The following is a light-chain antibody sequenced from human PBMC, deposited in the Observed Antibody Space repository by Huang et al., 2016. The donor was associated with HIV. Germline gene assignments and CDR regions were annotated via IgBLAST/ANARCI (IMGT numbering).Light chain of an antibody. CDR2: KLS. J-gene: IGKJ1*01. CDR3: MQASHGAAT. Sequence: DVLLTQSPLSLPVTLGQPAFITCKSNQSLVYGDGYIYLNLFHQRPGHSPRRLIYKLSNRDSGVPDRFSAGGSGTDFTLWSSEVEAEDVGDYYCMQASHGAATFGQGTRVDIK. V-gene: IGKV2-30*01. CDR1: QSLVYGDGYIY.